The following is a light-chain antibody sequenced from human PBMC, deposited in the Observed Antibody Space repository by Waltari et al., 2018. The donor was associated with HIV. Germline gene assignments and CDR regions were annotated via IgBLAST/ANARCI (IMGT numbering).Light chain of an antibody. J-gene: IGLJ1*01. V-gene: IGLV2-14*03. CDR1: SSDVGYYNS. CDR3: SSYTGSSTLGV. CDR2: DVS. Sequence: QSALTQPASVSGSPGQSITISCTGASSDVGYYNSASCYQQQPAKAPKLIIYDVSNRPSGVSNRFSGSKSGNTASLTISGLQAEDEADYYCSSYTGSSTLGVLGTGTRVTVL.